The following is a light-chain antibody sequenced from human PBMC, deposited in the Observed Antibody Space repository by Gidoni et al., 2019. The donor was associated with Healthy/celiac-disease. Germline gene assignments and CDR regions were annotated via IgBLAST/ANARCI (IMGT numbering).Light chain of an antibody. CDR1: QSISSY. CDR2: AAS. Sequence: DIQMTQSPSSLSASVGDRVTITCRASQSISSYLNWYQQKPGKAPKLLIYAASSLQSGVPSRCSGSGSGTDFTLTISSLQPEDVATYYWQQSYSTPFFGQGTRLEIK. CDR3: QQSYSTPF. J-gene: IGKJ5*01. V-gene: IGKV1-39*01.